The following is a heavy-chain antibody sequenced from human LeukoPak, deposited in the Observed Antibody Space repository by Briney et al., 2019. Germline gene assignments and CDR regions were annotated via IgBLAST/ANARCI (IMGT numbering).Heavy chain of an antibody. J-gene: IGHJ3*02. CDR2: IYYSGST. V-gene: IGHV4-39*07. CDR3: ARVQIGLGRESDGFDI. CDR1: GGSISSSSYY. D-gene: IGHD3/OR15-3a*01. Sequence: SETLSLTCTVSGGSISSSSYYWGWIRQPPGKGLEWIGSIYYSGSTYYNPSLKSRVTISADTSKNLFSLELTSVTAADTAVYYCARVQIGLGRESDGFDIWGQGTMVTVS.